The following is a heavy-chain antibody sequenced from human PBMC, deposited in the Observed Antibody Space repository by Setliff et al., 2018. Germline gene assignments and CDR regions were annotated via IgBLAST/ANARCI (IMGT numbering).Heavy chain of an antibody. V-gene: IGHV1-18*01. CDR1: GYTFSTYG. Sequence: GASVKVSCKASGYTFSTYGLHWVRQAPGQGPEWMGMIITNTGKTSYAQKFQGRVTMTTDTSTGTGYMELRSLRSDDTAVYFCARFGGSCSSGRDAFDIWGQGTMVTVSS. J-gene: IGHJ3*02. CDR2: IITNTGKT. D-gene: IGHD2-2*01. CDR3: ARFGGSCSSGRDAFDI.